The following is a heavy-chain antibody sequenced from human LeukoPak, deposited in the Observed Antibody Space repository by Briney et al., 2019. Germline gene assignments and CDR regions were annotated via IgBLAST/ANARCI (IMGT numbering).Heavy chain of an antibody. J-gene: IGHJ6*04. CDR1: GFTFSSYE. V-gene: IGHV3-48*03. CDR2: ISSSGSTI. Sequence: HTGGSLRLSCAASGFTFSSYEMNWVRQAPGKGLEWVSYISSSGSTIYYADSAKGRFTISRDNAKNSLYLQMNSLRAEDTAVYYCAELGITMIGGVWGKGTTVTISS. CDR3: AELGITMIGGV. D-gene: IGHD3-10*02.